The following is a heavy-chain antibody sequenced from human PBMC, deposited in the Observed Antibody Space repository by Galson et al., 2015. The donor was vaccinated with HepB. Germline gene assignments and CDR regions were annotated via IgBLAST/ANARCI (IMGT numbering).Heavy chain of an antibody. CDR3: ARDRIKEGWFDP. J-gene: IGHJ5*02. CDR2: ISSSSSYT. CDR1: GFTFSDYY. V-gene: IGHV3-11*06. D-gene: IGHD5-24*01. Sequence: SLRLSCAASGFTFSDYYMSWIRQAPGKGLEWVSYISSSSSYTNYADSVKGRFTISRDNAKNSLYLQMNSLRAEDTAVYYCARDRIKEGWFDPWGQGTLVAVSS.